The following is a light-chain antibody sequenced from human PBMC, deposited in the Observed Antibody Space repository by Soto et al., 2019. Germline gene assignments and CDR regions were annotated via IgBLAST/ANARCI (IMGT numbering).Light chain of an antibody. CDR1: QSLDSS. CDR3: QRRTNWSWT. V-gene: IGKV3-11*01. Sequence: DTVLAQSPATLSLSPGERATLSCRASQSLDSSLAWFQQKPGQAPRLLIYDVSYRASGIPARFSGSGSGTDFTLTISSLEPEDFAVYYCQRRTNWSWTFGQGTKVDIK. J-gene: IGKJ1*01. CDR2: DVS.